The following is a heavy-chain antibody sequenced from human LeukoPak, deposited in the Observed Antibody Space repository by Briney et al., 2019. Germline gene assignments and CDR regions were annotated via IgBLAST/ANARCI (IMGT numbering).Heavy chain of an antibody. V-gene: IGHV5-51*01. CDR2: IYPGDSDT. CDR3: ARAHTQGDYYYYRMDV. D-gene: IGHD5-24*01. J-gene: IGHJ6*04. CDR1: GYSFTSYW. Sequence: GESLQISFKGSGYSFTSYWIGWVRQMPGKGLGWMGIIYPGDSDTRYSPSFQGQVTISADKSISTAYLQWSSLKASDTAMYYCARAHTQGDYYYYRMDVWGKGTTVTVSS.